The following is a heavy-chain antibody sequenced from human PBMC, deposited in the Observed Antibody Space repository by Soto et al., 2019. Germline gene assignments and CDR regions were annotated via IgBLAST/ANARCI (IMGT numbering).Heavy chain of an antibody. CDR2: MNPNSGNT. Sequence: QVQLVQSGAEVKKPGASVKVSCKASGYTFTSYDINWVRQATGQGLEWMGWMNPNSGNTGYAQKFQGRVTMTRNTSISTAYMGLSSLRSEDTAVYYCAILGYCSGGSCYSGGWFDPWGQGTLVTVSS. D-gene: IGHD2-15*01. V-gene: IGHV1-8*01. CDR1: GYTFTSYD. J-gene: IGHJ5*02. CDR3: AILGYCSGGSCYSGGWFDP.